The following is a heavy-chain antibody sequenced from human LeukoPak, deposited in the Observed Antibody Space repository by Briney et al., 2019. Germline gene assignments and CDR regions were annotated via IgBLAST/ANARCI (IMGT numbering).Heavy chain of an antibody. V-gene: IGHV5-51*01. CDR3: ARGAVELATTNAFDI. Sequence: GESLKISCKGSGYSFVSYWIGWVRQMPGKGQEWMGIIYPGDSDTRYSPSFQGQVTMSADKSISIAYLQWSDLKASDTAMYYCARGAVELATTNAFDIWGQGTMVTVSS. J-gene: IGHJ3*02. CDR2: IYPGDSDT. D-gene: IGHD5-24*01. CDR1: GYSFVSYW.